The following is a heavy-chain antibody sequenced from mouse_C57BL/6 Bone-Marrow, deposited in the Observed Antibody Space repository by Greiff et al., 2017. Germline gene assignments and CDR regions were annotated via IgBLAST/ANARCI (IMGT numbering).Heavy chain of an antibody. Sequence: EVKLVESGPGLAKPSQTLSLTCSVTGYSITSDYWNWIRKFPGNKLEYMGYISYSGSTSYNPSLKSRLSLTRDTSKHQYYLKLSSVTTEDTATYYCARLPGNKYYYTMDYWGQGTSVTVSS. J-gene: IGHJ4*01. CDR2: ISYSGST. V-gene: IGHV3-8*01. D-gene: IGHD1-1*01. CDR3: ARLPGNKYYYTMDY. CDR1: GYSITSDY.